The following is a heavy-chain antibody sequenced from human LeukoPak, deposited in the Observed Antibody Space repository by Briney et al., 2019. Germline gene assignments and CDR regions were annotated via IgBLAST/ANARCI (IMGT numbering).Heavy chain of an antibody. CDR3: AKAAMIVVVTSPIDY. CDR2: ISWNSGSI. D-gene: IGHD3-22*01. Sequence: GGSLRLSCAASGFTFDDYAMHWVRQAPGKGLEWVSGISWNSGSIGYADSVKGRFTISRDNAKNSLYLQMNSLRAEDTALYYCAKAAMIVVVTSPIDYWGQGTLVTVSS. CDR1: GFTFDDYA. J-gene: IGHJ4*02. V-gene: IGHV3-9*01.